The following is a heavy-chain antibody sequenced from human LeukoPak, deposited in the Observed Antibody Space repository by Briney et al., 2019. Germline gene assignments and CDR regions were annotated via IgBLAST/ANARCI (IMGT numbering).Heavy chain of an antibody. J-gene: IGHJ4*02. CDR3: ATHSSDYGDYTIEY. V-gene: IGHV3-11*01. Sequence: GGSLRLSCAASGFTFSDYYMSWIRQAPGKGLEWVSYISSSGGTIYYADSVKGRFTISRDNAKNSLYLQMNSLRAEDTAVYYCATHSSDYGDYTIEYWGQGTLVTVSS. CDR2: ISSSGGTI. D-gene: IGHD4-17*01. CDR1: GFTFSDYY.